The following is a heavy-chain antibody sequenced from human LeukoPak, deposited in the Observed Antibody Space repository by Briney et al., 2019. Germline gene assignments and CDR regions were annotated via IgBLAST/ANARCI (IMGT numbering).Heavy chain of an antibody. CDR3: ARDPVTIFGVNYYMDV. Sequence: ASVKVSCKASGYTFTSYYMHWVRQAPGQGLECMGIINPSGGSTSYAQKFHGRVTMTRDTSTSTVYMELSSLRSEDTAVYYCARDPVTIFGVNYYMDVWGKGTTVTVSS. V-gene: IGHV1-46*01. CDR2: INPSGGST. D-gene: IGHD3-3*01. J-gene: IGHJ6*03. CDR1: GYTFTSYY.